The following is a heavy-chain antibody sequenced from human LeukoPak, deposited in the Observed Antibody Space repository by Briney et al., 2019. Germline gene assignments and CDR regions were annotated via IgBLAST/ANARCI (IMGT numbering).Heavy chain of an antibody. CDR3: AKTYYYDSSGYYYWD. CDR2: ISYDGSNK. Sequence: GGSLRLSCAASGFTFSSYGMHWVRQAPGKGLEWVAVISYDGSNKYYADSVKGRFTISRDNSKNTLYLQMNSLRAEDTAVYYCAKTYYYDSSGYYYWDWGQGTLVTVSS. V-gene: IGHV3-30*18. CDR1: GFTFSSYG. J-gene: IGHJ4*02. D-gene: IGHD3-22*01.